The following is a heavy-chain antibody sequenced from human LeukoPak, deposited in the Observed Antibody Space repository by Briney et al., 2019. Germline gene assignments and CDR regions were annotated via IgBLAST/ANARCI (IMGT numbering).Heavy chain of an antibody. CDR2: IYSGGST. CDR1: GFTVSSNY. J-gene: IGHJ5*02. Sequence: GGSLRLSCAASGFTVSSNYMSWVRQAPGKGLEWVSVIYSGGSTYYADSVKGRFTISRDNSKNTLYLQMNSLRAEDTAVYYCARGIAVAGPNWFDPWGQGTPVTVSS. V-gene: IGHV3-53*01. D-gene: IGHD6-19*01. CDR3: ARGIAVAGPNWFDP.